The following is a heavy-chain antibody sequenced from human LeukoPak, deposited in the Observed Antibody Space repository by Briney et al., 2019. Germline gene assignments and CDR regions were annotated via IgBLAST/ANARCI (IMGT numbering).Heavy chain of an antibody. Sequence: GGSLRLPCATSGFTFSSYAMHWVRQSPGKGLEYVSAIDNSGGSTFYANSVKGRFTMSRDNSRNTLYLEMGSLRAEDTAVYYCARDAYVGFSYGKWYFDYWGQGTLVTVSS. CDR2: IDNSGGST. V-gene: IGHV3-64*01. CDR3: ARDAYVGFSYGKWYFDY. CDR1: GFTFSSYA. J-gene: IGHJ4*02. D-gene: IGHD5-18*01.